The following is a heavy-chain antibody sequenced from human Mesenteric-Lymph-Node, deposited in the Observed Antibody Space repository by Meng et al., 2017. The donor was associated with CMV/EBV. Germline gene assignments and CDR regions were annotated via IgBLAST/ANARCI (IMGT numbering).Heavy chain of an antibody. J-gene: IGHJ6*02. CDR3: AKDGRSYYYYYGMDV. V-gene: IGHV3-74*01. CDR1: GFTFNKYW. D-gene: IGHD2-15*01. Sequence: GESLKISCAASGFTFNKYWMHWVRQAPGQGLEWVSRINIDGTSTSYADSVKGRFTISRDNAKKTLYLQMNSLGAEDTAVYYCAKDGRSYYYYYGMDVWGQGTTVTVSS. CDR2: INIDGTST.